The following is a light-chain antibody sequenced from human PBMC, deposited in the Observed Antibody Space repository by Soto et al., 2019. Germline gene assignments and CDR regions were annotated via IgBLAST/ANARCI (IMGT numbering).Light chain of an antibody. CDR1: QSVLYSSNNKNY. CDR3: KQYNSWPLT. CDR2: WAS. Sequence: DIVMTQSPDSLAVSLGERATINCKSSQSVLYSSNNKNYLAWYQQKPGQPPKLLIYWASIRESGVPTRFSGSGSGTNFTLTISSLQAEDAAVYYCKQYNSWPLTFGGGTKVDIK. V-gene: IGKV4-1*01. J-gene: IGKJ4*01.